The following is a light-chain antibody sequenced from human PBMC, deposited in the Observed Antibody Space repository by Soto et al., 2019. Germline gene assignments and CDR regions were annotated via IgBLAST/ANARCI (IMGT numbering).Light chain of an antibody. Sequence: QSVLTQPPSTSGTSGHRVTISCSGTRSNIGSSTVNWYQQLPGTAPKLLIYDDDQRPSGVPDRFSGSKSGTSVFLAISGLQSEDEADYYCTAWDNSLSAVVFGGGTKLTVL. CDR2: DDD. V-gene: IGLV1-44*01. CDR3: TAWDNSLSAVV. CDR1: RSNIGSST. J-gene: IGLJ2*01.